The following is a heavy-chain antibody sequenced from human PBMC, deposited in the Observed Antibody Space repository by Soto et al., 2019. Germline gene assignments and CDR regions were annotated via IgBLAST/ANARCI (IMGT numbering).Heavy chain of an antibody. Sequence: APVKVSCKASGYTFSDYYIHWVRQAPGQGLEWMGWINPNSGGTKYAPKFQGGATMTRAPSITTACMELSRVRYGDRDVYYCEREPESAQPEGVDFWGQGTLVPVSS. J-gene: IGHJ4*02. V-gene: IGHV1-2*02. CDR1: GYTFSDYY. CDR2: INPNSGGT. CDR3: EREPESAQPEGVDF. D-gene: IGHD3-16*01.